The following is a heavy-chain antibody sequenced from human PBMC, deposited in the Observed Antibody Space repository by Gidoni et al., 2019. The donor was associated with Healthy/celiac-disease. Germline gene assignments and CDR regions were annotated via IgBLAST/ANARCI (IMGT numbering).Heavy chain of an antibody. CDR2: ISYDGSNK. CDR1: GFTFSSYA. Sequence: QVQLVESGGGVVQPGRSLRLSCAASGFTFSSYAMHWVRQAPGKGLEWVAVISYDGSNKYYADSVKGRFTISRDNSKNTLYLQMNSLRAEDTAVYYCAREIYYGSGRRYYGMDVWGQGTTVTVSS. D-gene: IGHD3-10*01. J-gene: IGHJ6*02. CDR3: AREIYYGSGRRYYGMDV. V-gene: IGHV3-30-3*01.